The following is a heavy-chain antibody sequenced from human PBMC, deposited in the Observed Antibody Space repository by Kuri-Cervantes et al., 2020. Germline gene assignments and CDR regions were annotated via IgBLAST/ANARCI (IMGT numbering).Heavy chain of an antibody. Sequence: SETLSLTCAVSGYSISSGYYWGWIRQPPGKGLEWIGSIYHSGSTYYNPSLKSRVTISVDTSKNQFSLKLSSVTAADTAVYYCARRDFWSGYSDWFDPWGQGTLVTVSS. CDR1: GYSISSGYY. D-gene: IGHD3-3*01. J-gene: IGHJ5*02. CDR3: ARRDFWSGYSDWFDP. V-gene: IGHV4-38-2*01. CDR2: IYHSGST.